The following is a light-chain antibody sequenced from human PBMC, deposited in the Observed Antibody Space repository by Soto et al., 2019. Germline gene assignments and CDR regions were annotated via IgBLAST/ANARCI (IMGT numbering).Light chain of an antibody. CDR3: MQGLRSPPT. V-gene: IGKV2-28*01. J-gene: IGKJ1*01. CDR2: LAS. CDR1: QSLMFSVGRNY. Sequence: ETVMTQSPLFLPVTPGEPASISCRSSQSLMFSVGRNYLDWFLQKPGQSPQLLIYLASNRASGVPDRFSGSGSGTHFTLNISRVEAEDVVIYYCMQGLRSPPTFGQGAKVDLK.